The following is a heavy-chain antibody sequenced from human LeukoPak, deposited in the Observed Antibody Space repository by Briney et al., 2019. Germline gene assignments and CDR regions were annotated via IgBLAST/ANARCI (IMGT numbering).Heavy chain of an antibody. CDR3: ARVSSWYEVYMDV. CDR2: IYHSGSY. CDR1: GFYISKGYY. Sequence: SETLALICTVSGFYISKGYYWRCVRHPPGKGLEWRGRIYHSGSYYYNPSLTSRSTISVRPSNHQFSLTLSHLAGAGTADYYFARVSSWYEVYMDVWGKGTTVPLPS. V-gene: IGHV4-38-2*02. D-gene: IGHD6-13*01. J-gene: IGHJ6*03.